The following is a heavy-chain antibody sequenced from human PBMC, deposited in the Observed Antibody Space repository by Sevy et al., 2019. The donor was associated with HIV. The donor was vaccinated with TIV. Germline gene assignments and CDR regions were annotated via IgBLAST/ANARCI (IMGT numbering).Heavy chain of an antibody. V-gene: IGHV1-8*01. CDR1: GYTFTRYE. CDR2: MNPNSGDT. CDR3: ARAIGTTVVTPVDY. Sequence: ASVKVSCKASGYTFTRYEINWVRQATGQGLEWMGWMNPNSGDTGSVQKFQGRVTMTRNTSISTAYMELRSLRSDETAVYYCARAIGTTVVTPVDYWGQRTLVTVSS. J-gene: IGHJ4*02. D-gene: IGHD3-10*01.